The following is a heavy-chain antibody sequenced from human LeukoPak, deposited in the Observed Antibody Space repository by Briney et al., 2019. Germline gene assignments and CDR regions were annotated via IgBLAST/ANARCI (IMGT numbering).Heavy chain of an antibody. J-gene: IGHJ4*02. CDR1: GFTFGDYA. V-gene: IGHV3-49*03. CDR2: IRSKAYGGTT. D-gene: IGHD3-9*01. CDR3: ATELRYFDWLFSGGDY. Sequence: GGSLRLSCTASGFTFGDYAMSWFRQAPGKGLEWVGFIRSKAYGGTTEYAASVKGRFTISRDDSKSIAYLQMNSLKTEDTAVYYCATELRYFDWLFSGGDYWGQGTLVTVSS.